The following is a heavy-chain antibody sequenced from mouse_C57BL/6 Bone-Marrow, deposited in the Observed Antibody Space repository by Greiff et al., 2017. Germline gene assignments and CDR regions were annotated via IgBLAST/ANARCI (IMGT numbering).Heavy chain of an antibody. D-gene: IGHD2-4*01. CDR3: ARVDDYDGAWFAY. Sequence: DVKLQESGPGLVKPSQSLSLTCSVTGYSITSGYYWNWIRQFPGNKLEWMGYISYDGSNNYNPSLKNRISITRDTSKNQFFLKLNSVTTEDTATYYCARVDDYDGAWFAYWGQGTLVTVSA. CDR2: ISYDGSN. V-gene: IGHV3-6*01. J-gene: IGHJ3*01. CDR1: GYSITSGYY.